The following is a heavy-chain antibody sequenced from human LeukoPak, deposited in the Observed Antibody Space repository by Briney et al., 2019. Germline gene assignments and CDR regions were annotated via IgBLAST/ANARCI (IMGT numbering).Heavy chain of an antibody. CDR2: IYHSGST. D-gene: IGHD5-12*01. Sequence: SETLSLTCTVSGYSISSGYYWGWIRQPPGKGLEWIGSIYHSGSTYYNPSLKSRVTISVDTSKNQFSLKLSSVTAAETAVYYCARYVNDGYAHWFDPWGQGTLVTVSS. CDR3: ARYVNDGYAHWFDP. J-gene: IGHJ5*02. V-gene: IGHV4-38-2*02. CDR1: GYSISSGYY.